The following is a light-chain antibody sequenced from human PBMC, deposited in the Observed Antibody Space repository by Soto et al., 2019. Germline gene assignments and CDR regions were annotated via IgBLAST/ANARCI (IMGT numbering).Light chain of an antibody. J-gene: IGLJ1*01. CDR3: ATWADGLNSYV. V-gene: IGLV1-44*01. CDR2: SNN. Sequence: QSVLTQPPSASGTPGQRVTISCSGSSSNIGSNTVSWYQQLPQRAPKLLIFSNNQRPSGVPDRFSGSKSGTSASLAISGLQSEDDADYYCATWADGLNSYVFGTGTKLTVL. CDR1: SSNIGSNT.